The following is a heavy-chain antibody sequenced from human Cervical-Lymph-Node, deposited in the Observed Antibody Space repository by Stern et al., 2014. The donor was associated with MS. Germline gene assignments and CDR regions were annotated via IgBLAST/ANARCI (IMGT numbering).Heavy chain of an antibody. Sequence: QVTLRESGPTLVRPTQTLSLTCTFSGFSLTLTGEAVAWIRQPPGKALEWLALIYWDDDKVYSPSLKNRIALTKDTSKHQVVFTMTNMDPMDTATYYCARRGSPNHGGYYFDYWGQGSLVTVSS. V-gene: IGHV2-5*02. D-gene: IGHD2-8*01. CDR1: GFSLTLTGEA. CDR3: ARRGSPNHGGYYFDY. J-gene: IGHJ4*02. CDR2: IYWDDDK.